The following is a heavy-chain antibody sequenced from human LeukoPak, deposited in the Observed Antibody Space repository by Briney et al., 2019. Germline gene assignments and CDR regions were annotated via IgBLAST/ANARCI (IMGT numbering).Heavy chain of an antibody. CDR1: GFTFSSYA. V-gene: IGHV3-23*01. CDR3: AKGERGGHVLLWFGDSKLEGFDY. CDR2: ISGSGGST. J-gene: IGHJ4*02. Sequence: QTGGSLRLSCAASGFTFSSYAMSWVRQAPGKGLEWVSAISGSGGSTYYADSVKGRFTISRDNSKNTLYLQMNSLRAEDTAVYYCAKGERGGHVLLWFGDSKLEGFDYWGQGTLVTVSS. D-gene: IGHD3-10*01.